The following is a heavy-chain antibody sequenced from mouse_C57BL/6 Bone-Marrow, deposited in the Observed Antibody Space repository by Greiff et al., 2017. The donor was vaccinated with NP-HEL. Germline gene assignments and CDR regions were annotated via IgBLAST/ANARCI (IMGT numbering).Heavy chain of an antibody. CDR3: ARDYGSRAWFAY. J-gene: IGHJ3*01. CDR2: ISSGSSTI. D-gene: IGHD1-1*01. V-gene: IGHV5-17*01. CDR1: GFTFSDYG. Sequence: EVMLVESGGGLVKPGGSLKLSCAASGFTFSDYGMHWVRQAPEKGLEWVAYISSGSSTIYYEDTVKGRFTISRDNAKNTLFLQRTSLRSEDTAMYYCARDYGSRAWFAYWGQGTLVTVSA.